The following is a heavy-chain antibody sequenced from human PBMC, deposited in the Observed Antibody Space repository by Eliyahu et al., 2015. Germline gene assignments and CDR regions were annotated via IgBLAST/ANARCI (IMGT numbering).Heavy chain of an antibody. V-gene: IGHV1-8*01. CDR3: ARGIYGSGSYYLDGDYFDY. D-gene: IGHD3-10*01. Sequence: NWVRQATGQGLEWMGWMNPNSGNTGYAQKFQGRVTMTRNTSISTAYMELSSLRXEDTAVYYCARGIYGSGSYYLDGDYFDYWGQGTLVTVSS. J-gene: IGHJ4*02. CDR2: MNPNSGNT.